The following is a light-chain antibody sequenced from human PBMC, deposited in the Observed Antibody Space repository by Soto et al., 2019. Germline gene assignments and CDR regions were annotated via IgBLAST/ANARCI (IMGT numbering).Light chain of an antibody. CDR2: DAS. J-gene: IGKJ4*01. CDR3: QQRST. V-gene: IGKV3-11*01. CDR1: QSVSSY. Sequence: EIVLTQSPATLSLSPGERATLSCRASQSVSSYLDWYQQKPGQAPRLLINDASNSATSIPARFSGSGSGTDFTLTMRSLEPEDFAVYYCQQRSTFGGGTKVEIK.